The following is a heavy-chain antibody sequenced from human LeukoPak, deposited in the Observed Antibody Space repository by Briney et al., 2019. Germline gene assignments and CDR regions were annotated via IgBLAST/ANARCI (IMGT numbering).Heavy chain of an antibody. D-gene: IGHD3-22*01. CDR1: GFTFSDFW. V-gene: IGHV3-7*01. J-gene: IGHJ3*02. CDR3: ARDPPYYYDSSDYFGAFDI. CDR2: TNEAGGDK. Sequence: PGGSLRLSCAASGFTFSDFWMSWVRQAPGKGLECVASTNEAGGDKLYVDSVKGRFTISRDNSKNSLSLQMNSLRAEDTAVYYCARDPPYYYDSSDYFGAFDIWGQGTMVTVPS.